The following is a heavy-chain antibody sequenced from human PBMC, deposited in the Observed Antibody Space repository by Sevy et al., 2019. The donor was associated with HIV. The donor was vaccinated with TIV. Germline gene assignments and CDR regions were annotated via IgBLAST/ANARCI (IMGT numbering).Heavy chain of an antibody. D-gene: IGHD6-19*01. Sequence: ASVKVSCTTSGSTFSGYYIQWVRQAPGQGPEWVGRINPHGGDTKYAQKFQGRVTMTRDTSIKTAYMELVRLTYDDTAMYYCACQFSGWYNWFDPWGQGTLVTVSS. CDR2: INPHGGDT. CDR3: ACQFSGWYNWFDP. CDR1: GSTFSGYY. J-gene: IGHJ5*02. V-gene: IGHV1-2*06.